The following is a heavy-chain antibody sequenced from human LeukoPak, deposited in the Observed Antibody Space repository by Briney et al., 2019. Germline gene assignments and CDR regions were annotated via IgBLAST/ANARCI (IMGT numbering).Heavy chain of an antibody. CDR3: VRSDDFWSGYYGY. CDR2: VFYSGST. V-gene: IGHV4-59*01. Sequence: SKTLSLTCTVSGGSISSYCWSWIRQPPGKGLEWIGYVFYSGSTNYNPSLKSRVTISVDTSKNQFSLKLSSVTAADTAVYYCVRSDDFWSGYYGYWGQGTLVTVSS. J-gene: IGHJ4*02. CDR1: GGSISSYC. D-gene: IGHD3-3*01.